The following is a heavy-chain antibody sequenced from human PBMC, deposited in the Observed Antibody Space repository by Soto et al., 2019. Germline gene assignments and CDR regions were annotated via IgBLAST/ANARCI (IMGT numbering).Heavy chain of an antibody. V-gene: IGHV3-53*01. CDR3: ARDLIGDGSWDAFDI. CDR1: GFTVSSNY. D-gene: IGHD1-26*01. J-gene: IGHJ3*02. Sequence: GSLRLSCAASGFTVSSNYMSWVRQAPGKGLEWVSVIYSGGSTYYADSVKGRFTISRDNSKNTLYLQMNSLRAEDTAVYYGARDLIGDGSWDAFDIWGQGTMVTVSS. CDR2: IYSGGST.